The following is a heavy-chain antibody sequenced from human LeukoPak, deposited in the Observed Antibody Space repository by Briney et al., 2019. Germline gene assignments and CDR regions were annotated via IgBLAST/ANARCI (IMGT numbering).Heavy chain of an antibody. V-gene: IGHV3-7*01. D-gene: IGHD2-2*01. CDR3: ASGGGYCSSTSCYVNGY. Sequence: PGGSLRLSCAAPGFTFSSYWMSWVRQAPGKGLEWVANIKQDGSEKYYVDSVKGRFTISRDNAKNSLYLQMNSLRAEDTAVYYCASGGGYCSSTSCYVNGYWGQGTLVTVSS. J-gene: IGHJ4*02. CDR1: GFTFSSYW. CDR2: IKQDGSEK.